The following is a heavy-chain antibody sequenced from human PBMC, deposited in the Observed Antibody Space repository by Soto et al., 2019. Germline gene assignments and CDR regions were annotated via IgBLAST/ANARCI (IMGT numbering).Heavy chain of an antibody. CDR2: IIPIFGTA. V-gene: IGHV1-69*13. Sequence: GASVKVSCKASGGTFSSYAISWVRQAPGQGLEWMGGIIPIFGTANYAQKFQGRVTITADESTSTAYMELSSLRSEDTAVYYCARDTTRWFDPWGQGTLVNVSS. J-gene: IGHJ5*02. CDR3: ARDTTRWFDP. D-gene: IGHD1-1*01. CDR1: GGTFSSYA.